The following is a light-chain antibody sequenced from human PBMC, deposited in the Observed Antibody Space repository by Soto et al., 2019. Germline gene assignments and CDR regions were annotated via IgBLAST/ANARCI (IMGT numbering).Light chain of an antibody. CDR2: GAS. J-gene: IGKJ1*01. Sequence: EIVLTQSPDTLSLSPGERATLSCRASQSIRSSYLAWYQQRPGQAPRLPIYGASTRATDFPDRFSGSGSGTDFTLTISRLEPEDFAVYYCQQYGSSPWTFGQGTKVEIK. CDR3: QQYGSSPWT. V-gene: IGKV3-20*01. CDR1: QSIRSSY.